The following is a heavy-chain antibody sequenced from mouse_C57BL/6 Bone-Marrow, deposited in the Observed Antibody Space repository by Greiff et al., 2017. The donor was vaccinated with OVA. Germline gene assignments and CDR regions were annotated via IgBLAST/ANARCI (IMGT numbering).Heavy chain of an antibody. CDR2: IYPGDGDT. CDR1: GYAFSSYW. CDR3: ARFDWDGFDY. J-gene: IGHJ2*01. D-gene: IGHD4-1*01. Sequence: QVQLQQPGAELVMPGASVKISCKASGYAFSSYWMNWVKQRPGKGLEWIGQIYPGDGDTNYNGKFKGKATLTADKSSSTAYMQLSSLTSEDSAVYFCARFDWDGFDYWGQGTTLTVSS. V-gene: IGHV1-80*01.